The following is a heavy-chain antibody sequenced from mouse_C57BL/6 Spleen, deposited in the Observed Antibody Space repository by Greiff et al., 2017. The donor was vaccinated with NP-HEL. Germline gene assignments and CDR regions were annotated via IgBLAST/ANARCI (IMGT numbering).Heavy chain of an antibody. Sequence: VKLMESGPGLVAPSQSLSITCTVSGFSLTSYGVSWVRQPPGKGLEWLGVIWGDGSTNYHSALISRLSISKDNSKIHVFLTLNSLQTCDTSTYYCAKPGGDVVYFDVWGTGTTVTVSS. CDR2: IWGDGST. V-gene: IGHV2-3*01. CDR1: GFSLTSYG. CDR3: AKPGGDVVYFDV. J-gene: IGHJ1*03. D-gene: IGHD1-1*02.